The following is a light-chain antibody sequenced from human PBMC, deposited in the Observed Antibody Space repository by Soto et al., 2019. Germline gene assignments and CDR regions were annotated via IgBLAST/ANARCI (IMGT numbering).Light chain of an antibody. CDR3: CSSGGSPTYV. Sequence: QSVLTQPASVSGSPGQSITISCTGTSSNVGSYKLVSWYQPHPGKAPKLMIFEVNKRPSGVSNRFSGSKSGNTASLTISGLKVEDEADYYCCSSGGSPTYVFGTGTKLTVL. V-gene: IGLV2-23*02. J-gene: IGLJ1*01. CDR1: SSNVGSYKL. CDR2: EVN.